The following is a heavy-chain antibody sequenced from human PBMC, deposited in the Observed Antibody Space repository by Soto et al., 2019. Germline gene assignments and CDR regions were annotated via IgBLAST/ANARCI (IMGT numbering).Heavy chain of an antibody. D-gene: IGHD3-9*01. J-gene: IGHJ4*02. CDR1: GGTFSSYT. CDR2: IIPILGIA. CDR3: ASGVNRPGYDILTGYSTPPQFDY. V-gene: IGHV1-69*02. Sequence: RASVKVSCKASGGTFSSYTISWVRQAPGQGLEWMGRIIPILGIANYAQKFQGRVTITADKSTSTAYMELSSLRSEDTAVYYCASGVNRPGYDILTGYSTPPQFDYWGQGTLVTVSS.